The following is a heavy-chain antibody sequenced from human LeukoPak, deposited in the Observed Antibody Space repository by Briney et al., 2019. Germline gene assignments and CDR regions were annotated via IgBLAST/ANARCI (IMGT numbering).Heavy chain of an antibody. Sequence: GGSLRLSCVGSGFSLSDYWMHWVRQTPGKGLLWVSRITSDGSTTWYADSVKGRFTVSRDNAKNTLFLEMNSLRDEDTAVYYCAGDYIWGRLFWGQGTLVTVSS. CDR3: AGDYIWGRLF. D-gene: IGHD3-16*01. CDR1: GFSLSDYW. V-gene: IGHV3-74*01. CDR2: ITSDGSTT. J-gene: IGHJ4*01.